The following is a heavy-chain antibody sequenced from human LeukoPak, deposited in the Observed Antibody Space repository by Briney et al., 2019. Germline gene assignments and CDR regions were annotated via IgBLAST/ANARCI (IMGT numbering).Heavy chain of an antibody. J-gene: IGHJ4*02. CDR3: ARNRRRDYYFDY. CDR2: INHSGST. V-gene: IGHV4-34*01. D-gene: IGHD3-16*02. Sequence: PSETLSLTCAVYGGSFSGYYWSWIRQPPGKGLEWIGEINHSGSTNYNPSLKSRVTISVDRSKNQFSLKLSSVTAADTAVYYCARNRRRDYYFDYWGQGTLVTASS. CDR1: GGSFSGYY.